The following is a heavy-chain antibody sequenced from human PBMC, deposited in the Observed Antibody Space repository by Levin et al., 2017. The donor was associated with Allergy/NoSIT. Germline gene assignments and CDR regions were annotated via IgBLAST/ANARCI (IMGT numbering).Heavy chain of an antibody. CDR1: GDSISRGFYY. Sequence: SQTLSLTCSVSGDSISRGFYYWSWIRQPAGEGLEWIGRIYVTGSTTYSPSLKSRVTISLDRSKDQVSLKINSVTAADRAVYYCARDLEGFSGYNPYCYMDVWGKGTTVTVSS. J-gene: IGHJ6*03. CDR2: IYVTGST. D-gene: IGHD5-12*01. V-gene: IGHV4-61*02. CDR3: ARDLEGFSGYNPYCYMDV.